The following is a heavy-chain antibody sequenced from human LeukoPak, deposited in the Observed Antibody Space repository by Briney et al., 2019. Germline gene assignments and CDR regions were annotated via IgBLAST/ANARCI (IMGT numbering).Heavy chain of an antibody. CDR2: IYSGGGT. Sequence: GGSLRRSCAASGFTGSSNYMTWVRQAPGKGLEWVSVIYSGGGTYYPDSVKGRFTISRDNFKNTLSLQMNNLSAEDTAVYCCAKDPRDPSYGWSWRYFAYWGQGTLVTVSS. D-gene: IGHD5-18*01. CDR1: GFTGSSNY. J-gene: IGHJ4*02. CDR3: AKDPRDPSYGWSWRYFAY. V-gene: IGHV3-53*05.